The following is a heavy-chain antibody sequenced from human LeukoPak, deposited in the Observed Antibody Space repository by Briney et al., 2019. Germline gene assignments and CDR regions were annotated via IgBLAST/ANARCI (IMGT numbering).Heavy chain of an antibody. J-gene: IGHJ4*02. D-gene: IGHD5-18*01. CDR1: GGSVSSGSYY. Sequence: SEILSLTCTVSGGSVSSGSYYWSWIRQPPGKGLEWIGNIYYSGSTNYNPSLKSRVTISVDTSKNQFSLKLSSVTAADTAVYYCARDGRDTAMVPYYFDYWGQGTLVTVSS. CDR3: ARDGRDTAMVPYYFDY. CDR2: IYYSGST. V-gene: IGHV4-61*01.